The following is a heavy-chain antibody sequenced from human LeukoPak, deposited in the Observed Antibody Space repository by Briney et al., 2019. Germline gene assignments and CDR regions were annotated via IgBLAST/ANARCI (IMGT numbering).Heavy chain of an antibody. J-gene: IGHJ6*03. V-gene: IGHV5-51*01. D-gene: IGHD6-6*01. Sequence: GESLKISCTGSGYSFFYYWIGWVRQMPGKGLEWMAMIYPADSHIRYSPSFQGQVTISADTSISTAYLQWSSLKASDTAIYYCASFLGSNSPSDYYHYMDVWGKGTTVTVSS. CDR3: ASFLGSNSPSDYYHYMDV. CDR2: IYPADSHI. CDR1: GYSFFYYW.